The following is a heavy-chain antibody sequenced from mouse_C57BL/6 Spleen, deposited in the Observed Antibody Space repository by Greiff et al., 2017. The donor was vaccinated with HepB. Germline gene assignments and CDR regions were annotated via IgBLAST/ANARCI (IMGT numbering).Heavy chain of an antibody. J-gene: IGHJ1*03. CDR3: ARPDYGSSYVDWYFDV. CDR1: GFTFSDYG. Sequence: EVQVVESGGGLVKPGGSLKLSCAASGFTFSDYGMHWVRQAPEKGLEWVAYISSGSSTIYYADTVKGRFTISRDNAKNTLFLQMTSLRSEDTAMYYCARPDYGSSYVDWYFDVWGTGTTVTVSS. D-gene: IGHD1-1*01. V-gene: IGHV5-17*01. CDR2: ISSGSSTI.